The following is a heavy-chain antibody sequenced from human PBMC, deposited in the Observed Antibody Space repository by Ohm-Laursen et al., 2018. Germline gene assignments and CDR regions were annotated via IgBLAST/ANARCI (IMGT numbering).Heavy chain of an antibody. CDR1: GFTISGSA. V-gene: IGHV3-73*01. CDR2: IRSKANSYAT. Sequence: SLRLSCTASGFTISGSAMHWVRQASGKGLEWVGRIRSKANSYATAYGASVKGRFTISRDDSKNTAYLQMNSLKSEDTAMYYCTSSWNQDYFGMDVWGQGTTVTVSS. J-gene: IGHJ6*02. D-gene: IGHD1-1*01. CDR3: TSSWNQDYFGMDV.